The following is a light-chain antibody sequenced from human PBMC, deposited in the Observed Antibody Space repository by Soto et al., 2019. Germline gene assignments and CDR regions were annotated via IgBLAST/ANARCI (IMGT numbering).Light chain of an antibody. V-gene: IGLV2-14*01. CDR2: EVS. J-gene: IGLJ1*01. CDR1: SSDVGGYDY. Sequence: QSALTQPASVSGSPGQSITMSCTGTSSDVGGYDYVSWYQQHPGEVPKLIIFEVSSRPAWISNRFSASKSGNTASLTISGLQAEDEADYYCSSYTNSSSYVFGNGTKVTVL. CDR3: SSYTNSSSYV.